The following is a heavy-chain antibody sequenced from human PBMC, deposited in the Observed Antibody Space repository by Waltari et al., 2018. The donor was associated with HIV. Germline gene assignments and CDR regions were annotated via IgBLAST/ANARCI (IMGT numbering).Heavy chain of an antibody. V-gene: IGHV3-23*01. CDR1: GFTFSSSA. J-gene: IGHJ5*02. Sequence: EVQLLESGGGLVQPGGSLRLSCAASGFTFSSSAMSWVRQAPGKGLEWVSAIRGSGGSTYYADSVKGRFTISRDNSKNTLYLQMNSLRAEDTAVYYCAKGEFGVVILPGGWFDPWGQGTLVTVSS. D-gene: IGHD3-3*01. CDR3: AKGEFGVVILPGGWFDP. CDR2: IRGSGGST.